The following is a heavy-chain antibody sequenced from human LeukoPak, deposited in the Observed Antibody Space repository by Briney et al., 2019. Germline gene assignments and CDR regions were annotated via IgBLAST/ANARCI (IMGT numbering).Heavy chain of an antibody. CDR2: ISGSAGTT. Sequence: GGSLRLSCADSGFTFSSYAMSWVRQTPGKGLEWVSIISGSAGTTYYADSVKGRFTISRDNSKNTLYLQMNSLRAEDTAVYYCAKEDWRMDVWGQGTTVTVSS. CDR3: AKEDWRMDV. CDR1: GFTFSSYA. J-gene: IGHJ6*02. V-gene: IGHV3-23*01. D-gene: IGHD2-21*01.